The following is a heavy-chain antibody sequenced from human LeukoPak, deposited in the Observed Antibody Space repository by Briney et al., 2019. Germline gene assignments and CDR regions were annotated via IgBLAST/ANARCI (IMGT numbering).Heavy chain of an antibody. CDR1: GFTFSSYA. CDR2: ISYDGSNK. CDR3: ARDGGGYYDSSGYPDY. J-gene: IGHJ4*02. V-gene: IGHV3-30*04. Sequence: GGSLRLSCAASGFTFSSYAMHWVRQAPGKGLEWVAVISYDGSNKYYADSVKGRFTISRDNSKNTLYLQMNSLRAEDTAVYYCARDGGGYYDSSGYPDYWGQGTLVTVSS. D-gene: IGHD3-22*01.